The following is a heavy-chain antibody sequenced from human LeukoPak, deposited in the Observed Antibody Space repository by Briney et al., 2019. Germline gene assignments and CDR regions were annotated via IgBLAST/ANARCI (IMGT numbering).Heavy chain of an antibody. Sequence: SETLSLTCTVSGGSISSGGHYWSWIRQHPGKGLEWIGYIYYSGSTYYNPSLKSRVTISVDTSKNQFSLKLSSVTAADTAVYYCARTYDSSGYYLDYWGQGTLVTVSS. CDR3: ARTYDSSGYYLDY. CDR1: GGSISSGGHY. V-gene: IGHV4-31*03. J-gene: IGHJ4*02. CDR2: IYYSGST. D-gene: IGHD3-22*01.